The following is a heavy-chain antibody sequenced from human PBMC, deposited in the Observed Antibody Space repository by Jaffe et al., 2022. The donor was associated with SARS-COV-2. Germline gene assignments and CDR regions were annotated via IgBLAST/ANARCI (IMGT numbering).Heavy chain of an antibody. CDR1: GFTFSSYA. Sequence: EVQLLESGGGLVQPGGSLRLSCAASGFTFSSYAMSWVRQAPGKGLEWVSAISGSGGSTYYADSVKGRFTISRDNSKNTLYLQMNSLRAEDTAVYYCAKPPFTGGNKYYYYYGMDVWGQGTTVTVSS. V-gene: IGHV3-23*01. CDR2: ISGSGGST. CDR3: AKPPFTGGNKYYYYYGMDV. D-gene: IGHD2-15*01. J-gene: IGHJ6*02.